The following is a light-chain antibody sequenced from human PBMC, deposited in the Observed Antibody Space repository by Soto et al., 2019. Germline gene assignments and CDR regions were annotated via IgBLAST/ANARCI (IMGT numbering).Light chain of an antibody. CDR2: SNN. CDR1: RSNIGTNT. CDR3: AAWDVSFVV. V-gene: IGLV1-44*01. J-gene: IGLJ2*01. Sequence: QSVLTQPPSASWTPGQRVTISCSGSRSNIGTNTVTWYQQLPGMAPKLLIHSNNQRPSGVPDRFSGSKSGTSASLAISGLQSEDEADYYCAAWDVSFVVFGGGTKLTVL.